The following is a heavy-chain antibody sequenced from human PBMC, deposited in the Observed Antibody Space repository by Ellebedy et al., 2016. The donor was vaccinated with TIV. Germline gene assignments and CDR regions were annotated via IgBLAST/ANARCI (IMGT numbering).Heavy chain of an antibody. CDR1: GFSFSSYP. D-gene: IGHD5-12*01. CDR3: ASDRLPYDPLPNAFDI. V-gene: IGHV3-30-3*01. CDR2: ISYDGSNE. Sequence: GGSLRLSXAASGFSFSSYPMHWVRQAPGKGLEWVAFISYDGSNEYYADSVKGRFTISRDNSKNTVYLQMNGLSAEDTAVYYCASDRLPYDPLPNAFDIWGQGTMVTVSS. J-gene: IGHJ3*02.